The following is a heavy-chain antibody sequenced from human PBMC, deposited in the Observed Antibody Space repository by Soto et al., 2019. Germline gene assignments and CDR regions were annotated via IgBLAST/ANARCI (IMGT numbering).Heavy chain of an antibody. D-gene: IGHD4-17*01. Sequence: GASVQVSCKASGYTFTSYDISWVRQAPGQGLEWMGWISAYNGNTNYAQKLQGRVTMTTDTSTSTAYMELRSLRSDDTAVYYCASTSYGDYYFDYWGQGTLVTVSS. V-gene: IGHV1-18*01. CDR1: GYTFTSYD. CDR2: ISAYNGNT. CDR3: ASTSYGDYYFDY. J-gene: IGHJ4*02.